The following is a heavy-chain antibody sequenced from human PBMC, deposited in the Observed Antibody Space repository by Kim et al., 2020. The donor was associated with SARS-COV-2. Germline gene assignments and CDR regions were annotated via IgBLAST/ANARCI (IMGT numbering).Heavy chain of an antibody. Sequence: QKFQGRVTITRDTSASTAYMDLSSLRSEDTAVYYCARVTIAAAGGFGMDVWGQGTTVTVSS. CDR3: ARVTIAAAGGFGMDV. V-gene: IGHV1-3*01. D-gene: IGHD6-13*01. J-gene: IGHJ6*02.